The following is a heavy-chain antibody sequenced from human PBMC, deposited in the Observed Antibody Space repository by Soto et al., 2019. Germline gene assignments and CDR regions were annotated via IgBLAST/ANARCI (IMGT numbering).Heavy chain of an antibody. J-gene: IGHJ6*02. CDR3: ARHQGYCSSTSCYQSGIYYGMDV. CDR2: IYPGDSDT. CDR1: GYSFTSYW. Sequence: PGESLKISCKGSGYSFTSYWIGWVRQMPGKGLEWVGIIYPGDSDTRYSPSFQGQVTISADKSISTAYLQWSSLKASDTAMYYCARHQGYCSSTSCYQSGIYYGMDVWGQGTTVTVSS. V-gene: IGHV5-51*01. D-gene: IGHD2-2*01.